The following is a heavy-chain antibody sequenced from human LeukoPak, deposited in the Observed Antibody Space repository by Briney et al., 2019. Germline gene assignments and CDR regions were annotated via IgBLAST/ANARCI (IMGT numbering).Heavy chain of an antibody. Sequence: PGRSLRLSCAASEFTFDDYAMHWVRQAPGKGLEWVSGISWNSGSIGYADSVKGRFTISRDNAKNSLYLQMNSLRAEDTALYYCAKDPHSSGWYAFDYWGQGTLVTVSS. CDR3: AKDPHSSGWYAFDY. CDR1: EFTFDDYA. V-gene: IGHV3-9*01. CDR2: ISWNSGSI. D-gene: IGHD6-19*01. J-gene: IGHJ4*02.